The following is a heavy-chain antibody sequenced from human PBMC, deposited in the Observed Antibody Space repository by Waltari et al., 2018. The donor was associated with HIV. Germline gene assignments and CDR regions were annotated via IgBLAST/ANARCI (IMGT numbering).Heavy chain of an antibody. J-gene: IGHJ4*02. V-gene: IGHV4-39*01. Sequence: QLQLQESGPGLVKPSETLSLTCTVSDGSITDSNGYYHWGWIRQPPGKELEWIGNIHYSGNTFYNPSLRSRVTISADKSKNQFSLKLRSVTAADTAVYFCMRHRGYFPPDYWGQGTLVTVSS. CDR2: IHYSGNT. D-gene: IGHD1-26*01. CDR1: DGSITDSNGYYH. CDR3: MRHRGYFPPDY.